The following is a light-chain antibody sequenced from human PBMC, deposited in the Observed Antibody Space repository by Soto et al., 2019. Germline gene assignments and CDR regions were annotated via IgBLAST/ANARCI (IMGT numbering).Light chain of an antibody. CDR3: QQYNDWPPQDT. CDR1: QSVSTN. CDR2: GAS. V-gene: IGKV3-15*01. J-gene: IGKJ2*01. Sequence: EIVMTQSPATLSVSPGERATLSCRASQSVSTNLAWYQQKPGQAPRLLIYGASTRATGVPGRFSGSGSVTVFPLTLSSLQSEDVAVYYCQQYNDWPPQDTFGQGTKLEIK.